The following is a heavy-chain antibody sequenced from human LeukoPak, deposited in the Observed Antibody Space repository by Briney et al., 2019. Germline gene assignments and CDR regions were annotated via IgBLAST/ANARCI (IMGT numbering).Heavy chain of an antibody. Sequence: ASVKVSCKASGYTFTSYGISWVRQAPGQGLEWMGWISAYNGNTNYAQKLQGRVTMTTDTSTSTAYMELRSLRSDDTAMYYCARDIVGDYYYGMDVWGQGTTVTVSS. CDR3: ARDIVGDYYYGMDV. D-gene: IGHD2-15*01. J-gene: IGHJ6*02. V-gene: IGHV1-18*01. CDR2: ISAYNGNT. CDR1: GYTFTSYG.